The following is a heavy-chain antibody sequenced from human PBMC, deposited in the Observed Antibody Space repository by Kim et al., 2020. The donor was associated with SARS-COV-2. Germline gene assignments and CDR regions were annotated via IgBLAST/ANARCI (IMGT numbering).Heavy chain of an antibody. CDR1: GGTISSGGYY. Sequence: SETLSLTCTVSGGTISSGGYYWSWIRQHPGKGLEWIGYIFYSGNTYYNPSLKSRVSISIDTSKNKFSLKLSSVTAADTAVYYCARVTLRNDLRLDYWGQG. CDR3: ARVTLRNDLRLDY. V-gene: IGHV4-31*03. D-gene: IGHD1-1*01. CDR2: IFYSGNT. J-gene: IGHJ4*02.